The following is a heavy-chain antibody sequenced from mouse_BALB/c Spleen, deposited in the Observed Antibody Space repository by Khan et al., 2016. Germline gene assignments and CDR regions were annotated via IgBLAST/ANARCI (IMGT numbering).Heavy chain of an antibody. J-gene: IGHJ1*01. CDR3: ARRVRWYVDD. D-gene: IGHD2-14*01. CDR1: GYTFTDYS. CDR2: KNTETGEP. Sequence: QIQLVQSGPELKKPGETVKISCKASGYTFTDYSMHWVKQAPGKGLKWMGWKNTETGEPTYADDFKGRFAFSLETSASTAYLQINNLKKEDTARYFCARRVRWYVDDWGAGTTVTVSS. V-gene: IGHV9-2-1*01.